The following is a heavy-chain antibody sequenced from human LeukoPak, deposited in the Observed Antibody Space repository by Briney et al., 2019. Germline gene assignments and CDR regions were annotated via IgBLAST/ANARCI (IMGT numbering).Heavy chain of an antibody. CDR3: AKDRDWASGAGTDFDY. V-gene: IGHV1-24*01. Sequence: ASVKVSCKVSGYTLTELSMHWVRQAPGKGLEWMGGFDPEDGETIYAQKFQGRVTMTEDTSTDTAYMELNSLRVEDTAVYYCAKDRDWASGAGTDFDYWGQGTLVTVSS. D-gene: IGHD6-13*01. J-gene: IGHJ4*02. CDR1: GYTLTELS. CDR2: FDPEDGET.